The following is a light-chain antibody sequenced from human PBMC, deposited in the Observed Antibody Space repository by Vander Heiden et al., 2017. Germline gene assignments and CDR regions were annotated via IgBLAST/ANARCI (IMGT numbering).Light chain of an antibody. CDR3: QVWDSSSDHPDVV. CDR1: NIGSKS. Sequence: SYVLTQPPSVSVAPGQTARITCGGNNIGSKSLHWYQRNPGQAPVLVVYDDSDRQSGIPERVSGSNSGNTATLTISRVEAGEEDDDDCQVWDSSSDHPDVVFGGGTKLTVL. J-gene: IGLJ2*01. CDR2: DDS. V-gene: IGLV3-21*02.